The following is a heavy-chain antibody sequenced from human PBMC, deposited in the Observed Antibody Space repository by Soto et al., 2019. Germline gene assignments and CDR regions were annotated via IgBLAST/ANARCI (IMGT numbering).Heavy chain of an antibody. CDR3: TRELGYCSGGSCAYFDY. D-gene: IGHD2-15*01. Sequence: GGSLRLSCTASGFTFGDYAMSWVRQAPGKGLEWVGFIRSKAYGGTTEYAASVKGRFTISRDDSKSIAYLQMNSLKTEDTAVYYCTRELGYCSGGSCAYFDYWGQGTLVTVS. CDR2: IRSKAYGGTT. CDR1: GFTFGDYA. V-gene: IGHV3-49*04. J-gene: IGHJ4*02.